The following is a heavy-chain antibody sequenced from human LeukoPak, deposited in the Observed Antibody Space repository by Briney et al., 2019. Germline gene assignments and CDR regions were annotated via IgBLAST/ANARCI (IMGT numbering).Heavy chain of an antibody. D-gene: IGHD1-1*01. Sequence: GGSLRLSCAASGFTVSSNYMGWVRQAPGKGLEYVSVIYSGGNTYYAASVKGRFTISRDNSKNTVYLQMNSLRADDTAVFYCARLVATTGRLYFDYWGQGTLVTVSS. J-gene: IGHJ4*02. CDR3: ARLVATTGRLYFDY. CDR1: GFTVSSNY. CDR2: IYSGGNT. V-gene: IGHV3-53*01.